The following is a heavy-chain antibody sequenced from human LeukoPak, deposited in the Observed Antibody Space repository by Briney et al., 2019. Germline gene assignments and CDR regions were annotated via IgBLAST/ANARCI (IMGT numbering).Heavy chain of an antibody. CDR2: ISWNSGSI. Sequence: PGRSLRLSCAASGFTFDDYAMHWVRQAPGKGLEWVSGISWNSGSIGYADSVKGRFTISRDNAKNSLYLQMNSLRAEDTALYYCAKGDLGATNWYFDLWGRGTLVTVSS. V-gene: IGHV3-9*01. CDR3: AKGDLGATNWYFDL. CDR1: GFTFDDYA. J-gene: IGHJ2*01. D-gene: IGHD1-26*01.